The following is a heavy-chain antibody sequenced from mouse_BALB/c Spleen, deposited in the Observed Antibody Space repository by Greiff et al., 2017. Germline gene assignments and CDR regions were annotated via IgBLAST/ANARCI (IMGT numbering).Heavy chain of an antibody. CDR1: GYTFTDYE. D-gene: IGHD1-2*01. J-gene: IGHJ2*01. Sequence: VQLQESGAELVRPGASVKLSCKALGYTFTDYEMHWVKQTPVHGLEWIGAIHPGSGGTAYNQKFKGKATLTADTSSSTAYMQLSSLTSEDSAIYYCARPTAGRGYYFDYWGQGTTLTVSS. CDR3: ARPTAGRGYYFDY. CDR2: IHPGSGGT. V-gene: IGHV1-15*01.